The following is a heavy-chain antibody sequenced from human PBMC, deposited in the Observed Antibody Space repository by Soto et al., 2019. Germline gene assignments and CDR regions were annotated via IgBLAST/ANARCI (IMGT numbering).Heavy chain of an antibody. CDR2: IKQDGSEK. D-gene: IGHD3-10*01. V-gene: IGHV3-7*01. Sequence: EVQLVESGGGLVQPGGSLRLSCAASGFSFSSYWMSWVRQAPGKGLEWVANIKQDGSEKYYVDSVKGRFTISRDNGTNSLYLKMNSLRAEDTAVYYCASYTSYYGSGYLYQRHLGENWGPGTLVTVSS. J-gene: IGHJ4*02. CDR3: ASYTSYYGSGYLYQRHLGEN. CDR1: GFSFSSYW.